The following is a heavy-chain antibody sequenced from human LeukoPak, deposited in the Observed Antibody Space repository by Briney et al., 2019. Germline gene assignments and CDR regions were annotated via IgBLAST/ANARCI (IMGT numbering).Heavy chain of an antibody. Sequence: GGCLRLSCAASGFAFSSYTMGWVRQAPVKGLEWVAAITGRGDSTYYADSVKRRFTISRDSSRNTLYLQMNSLRAEDTAVYYCAKKTSYCGGDCYPYYFDHWGQGTLVTVSS. CDR3: AKKTSYCGGDCYPYYFDH. J-gene: IGHJ4*02. CDR2: ITGRGDST. D-gene: IGHD2-21*02. V-gene: IGHV3-23*01. CDR1: GFAFSSYT.